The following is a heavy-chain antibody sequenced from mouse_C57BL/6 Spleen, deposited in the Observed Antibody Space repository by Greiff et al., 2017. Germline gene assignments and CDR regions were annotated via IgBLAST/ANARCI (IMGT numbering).Heavy chain of an antibody. J-gene: IGHJ4*01. V-gene: IGHV1-20*01. CDR3: ARSGGYYDYYAMDY. Sequence: EVKLQESGPELVKPGDSVKISCKASGYSFTGYFMNWVMQSHGKSLEWIGRINPYNGDTFYNQKFKGKATLTVDKSSSTAHMELRSLTSEDSAVYYCARSGGYYDYYAMDYWGQGTSVTVSS. D-gene: IGHD2-3*01. CDR1: GYSFTGYF. CDR2: INPYNGDT.